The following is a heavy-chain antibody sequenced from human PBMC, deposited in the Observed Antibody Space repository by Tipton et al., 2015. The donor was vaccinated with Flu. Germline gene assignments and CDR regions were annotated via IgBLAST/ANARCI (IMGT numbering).Heavy chain of an antibody. D-gene: IGHD1-1*01. CDR2: VYPAGGGI. Sequence: QLVQSGAEVKKPGASVKVSCKASGYTFTSHNVHWVRQAPGQGLEWMGIVYPAGGGITYAQKFQGRVIMTRDRSTGTVHMDLSSLRSDDTAMYYCARDKGNGTYTFDVWGQGTMVTVS. CDR1: GYTFTSHN. V-gene: IGHV1-46*01. CDR3: ARDKGNGTYTFDV. J-gene: IGHJ3*01.